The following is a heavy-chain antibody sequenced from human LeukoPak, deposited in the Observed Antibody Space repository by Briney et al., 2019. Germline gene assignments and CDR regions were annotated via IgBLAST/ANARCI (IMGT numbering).Heavy chain of an antibody. CDR3: ARDLFPTYYYGSGSYRWGLGALDY. CDR1: GYSISSGYY. D-gene: IGHD3-10*01. V-gene: IGHV4-38-2*02. CDR2: IYHSGST. J-gene: IGHJ4*02. Sequence: SETLSLTCTVSGYSISSGYYWGWIRQPPGKGLEWIGSIYHSGSTYYNPSLKSRVTISVDTSKNQFSLKLSSVTAADTAVYYCARDLFPTYYYGSGSYRWGLGALDYWGQGTLVTVSS.